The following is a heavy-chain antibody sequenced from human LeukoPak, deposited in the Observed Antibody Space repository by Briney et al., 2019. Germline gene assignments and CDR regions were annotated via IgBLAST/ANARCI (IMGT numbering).Heavy chain of an antibody. CDR3: ARDQPGGYCSSTSCLERPDY. V-gene: IGHV1-2*02. J-gene: IGHJ4*02. D-gene: IGHD2-2*01. CDR2: IYPNSGGT. Sequence: ASVKVSCKASGYTFTGYYMHWVRQAPGPGLEWMGWIYPNSGGTNYAQKFQGKVTMTRDTSISTAYMALSRMRSDDTAVYYCARDQPGGYCSSTSCLERPDYWGQGTLVTVSS. CDR1: GYTFTGYY.